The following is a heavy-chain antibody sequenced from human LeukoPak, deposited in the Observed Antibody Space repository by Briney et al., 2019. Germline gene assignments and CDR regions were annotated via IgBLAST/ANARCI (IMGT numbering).Heavy chain of an antibody. Sequence: ASVKVSCKASGHTFTDYFIHWVRQAPGQGLEWMGWINPHSGGRNSAQKFQGRVTMTRDTSITTAYLELSGLTSDDTAMYYCAKVRDRLSSFYPAAWGQGTLVTVSS. CDR1: GHTFTDYF. CDR3: AKVRDRLSSFYPAA. CDR2: INPHSGGR. D-gene: IGHD6-13*01. J-gene: IGHJ4*02. V-gene: IGHV1-2*02.